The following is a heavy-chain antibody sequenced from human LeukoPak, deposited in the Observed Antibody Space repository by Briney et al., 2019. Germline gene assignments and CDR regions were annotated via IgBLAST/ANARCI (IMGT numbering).Heavy chain of an antibody. D-gene: IGHD4-11*01. CDR2: MCYSGST. CDR3: ARRVVESAVITERNWFDP. Sequence: SETLSLTCTVAGDSISSYCWSWVRQPPGKGLECVGSMCYSGSTYYNPSLKSRVTISIDTSKNQFSLKVSSVTAEDTAVYYCARRVVESAVITERNWFDPWGQGTLVTVSS. CDR1: GDSISSYC. V-gene: IGHV4-59*08. J-gene: IGHJ5*02.